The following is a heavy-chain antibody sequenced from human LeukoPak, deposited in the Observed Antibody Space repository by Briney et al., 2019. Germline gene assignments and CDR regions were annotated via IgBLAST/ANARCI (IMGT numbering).Heavy chain of an antibody. CDR2: IYYDGST. CDR3: ARSRVIGASPYYCDY. Sequence: SETLSLTCTVSGAPLSSYYWSWIRQPPGKGLEWIGYIYYDGSTYYNPSLQSRVTISVDTSKNQFSVKLSSVTAADTAVYYCARSRVIGASPYYCDYWGQGTLVTVSS. D-gene: IGHD1-26*01. J-gene: IGHJ4*02. CDR1: GAPLSSYY. V-gene: IGHV4-59*01.